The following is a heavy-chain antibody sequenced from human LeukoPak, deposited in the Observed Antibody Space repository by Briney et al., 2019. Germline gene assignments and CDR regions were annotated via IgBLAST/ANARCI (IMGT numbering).Heavy chain of an antibody. CDR3: AREGYDLGAFDI. CDR2: IKEDGTEK. Sequence: GGSLRLSCAASGFTFSRFWMTWVRQAPGKGPEWVANIKEDGTEKYCVDSLKGRFSISRDNAKESLYLQMNSLRADDTAVYYCAREGYDLGAFDIWGQGTMVTVSS. D-gene: IGHD1-20*01. J-gene: IGHJ3*02. V-gene: IGHV3-7*03. CDR1: GFTFSRFW.